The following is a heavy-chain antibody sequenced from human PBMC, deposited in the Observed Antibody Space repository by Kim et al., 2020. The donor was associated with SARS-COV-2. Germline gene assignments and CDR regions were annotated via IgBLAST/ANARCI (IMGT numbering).Heavy chain of an antibody. D-gene: IGHD1-26*01. CDR1: GGTFSSYA. Sequence: SVKVSCKASGGTFSSYAISWVRQAPGQGLEWMGRIIPILGIANYAQKFQGRVTITADKSTSTAYMELSSLRSEDTAVYYCARDPEYSGSRPYYYYGMDVWGQGTTVTVSS. CDR2: IIPILGIA. V-gene: IGHV1-69*04. CDR3: ARDPEYSGSRPYYYYGMDV. J-gene: IGHJ6*02.